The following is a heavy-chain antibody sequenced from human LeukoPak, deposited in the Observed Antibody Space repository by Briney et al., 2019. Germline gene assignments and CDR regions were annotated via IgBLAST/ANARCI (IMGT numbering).Heavy chain of an antibody. CDR1: GYTFTSYD. CDR3: ARGSSGWPKCYYYYYGMDV. D-gene: IGHD6-19*01. Sequence: GASVKVSCKASGYTFTSYDINWVRQATGQGLEWMGWMNPNSGNTGYAQKFQGRVTMTRNTSISTAYMELSSLRSEDTAVYYCARGSSGWPKCYYYYYGMDVWGHGTTVTVSS. V-gene: IGHV1-8*01. J-gene: IGHJ6*02. CDR2: MNPNSGNT.